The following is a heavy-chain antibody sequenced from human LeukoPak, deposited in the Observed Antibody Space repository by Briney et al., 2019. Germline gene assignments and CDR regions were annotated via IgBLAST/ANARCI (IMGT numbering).Heavy chain of an antibody. Sequence: ASETLSLTCTVSGGSISSFYWSWIRQSAGKGLEWIGRIHTSGSTNYNPSLQSRLTMSLDTSKNQFSLKLPSVTAADTAVYYCARDHRSGMTTVSTGFDYWGQGTLVTVS. CDR1: GGSISSFY. V-gene: IGHV4-4*07. CDR3: ARDHRSGMTTVSTGFDY. J-gene: IGHJ4*02. D-gene: IGHD4-17*01. CDR2: IHTSGST.